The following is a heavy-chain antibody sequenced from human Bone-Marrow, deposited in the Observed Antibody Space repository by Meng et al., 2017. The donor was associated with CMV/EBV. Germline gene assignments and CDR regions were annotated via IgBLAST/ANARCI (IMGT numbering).Heavy chain of an antibody. J-gene: IGHJ6*02. CDR3: ARVRKPVALYGMDV. D-gene: IGHD2-15*01. CDR2: IYYSGST. CDR1: GGSVSSGSYY. Sequence: GSLRLSCTVSGGSVSSGSYYWSWIRQPPGKGLEWIGYIYYSGSTNYNPSLKSRVTISVDTSKNQFSLKLISVSAADTAVYYCARVRKPVALYGMDVWGQGTTVTVSS. V-gene: IGHV4-61*01.